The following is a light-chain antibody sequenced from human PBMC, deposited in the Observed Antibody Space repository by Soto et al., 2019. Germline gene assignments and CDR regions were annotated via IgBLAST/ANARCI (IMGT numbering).Light chain of an antibody. CDR3: QQRSNWLLT. CDR1: QSVSSY. J-gene: IGKJ4*01. Sequence: EIVLTQSPATVSLSPGERATLSCRASQSVSSYLAWYQQKPGQAPRLLIYDASNRATGIPARFSGSGSGTDFTITISSLEPEDSAVYFCQQRSNWLLTFGGGTKVEIK. V-gene: IGKV3-11*01. CDR2: DAS.